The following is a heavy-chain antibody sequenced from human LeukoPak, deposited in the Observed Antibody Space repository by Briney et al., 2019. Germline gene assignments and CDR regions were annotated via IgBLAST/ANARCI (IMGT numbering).Heavy chain of an antibody. D-gene: IGHD3-10*01. Sequence: SGGSLRLSCAASGFTFSRYWMHWVRQTPGKGLVWVSRINSDGSSTSYADSVKGRFTISRDNAKSTLYLQMNSLRAEDTAVYYCARDPASPLWFGELTGKKYYYGMDVWGQGTTVTVSS. CDR1: GFTFSRYW. CDR3: ARDPASPLWFGELTGKKYYYGMDV. V-gene: IGHV3-74*01. J-gene: IGHJ6*02. CDR2: INSDGSST.